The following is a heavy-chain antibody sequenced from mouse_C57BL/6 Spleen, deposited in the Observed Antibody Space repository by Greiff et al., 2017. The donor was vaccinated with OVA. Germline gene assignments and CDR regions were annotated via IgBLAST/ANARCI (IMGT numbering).Heavy chain of an antibody. CDR3: ERRSYSKFYFDY. Sequence: EVKVEESGPELVKPGASVKISCKASGYSFTGYYMNWVKQSPEKSLEWIGEINPSTGGTTYNQKFKAKATLTVDKSSSTAYMQLKSLTSEDSAVYYCERRSYSKFYFDYWGQGTTLTVSS. V-gene: IGHV1-42*01. J-gene: IGHJ2*01. D-gene: IGHD2-5*01. CDR2: INPSTGGT. CDR1: GYSFTGYY.